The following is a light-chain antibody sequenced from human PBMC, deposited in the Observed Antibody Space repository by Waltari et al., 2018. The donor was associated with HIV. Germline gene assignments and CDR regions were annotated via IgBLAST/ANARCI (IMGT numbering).Light chain of an antibody. V-gene: IGLV3-21*02. J-gene: IGLJ2*01. CDR3: QVWESGGDIVF. CDR1: DIGSES. Sequence: SSVVPQTPSVSVAPGQTTRLTISGDDIGSESVHWYQPKPGQAPVLVVYDDRDRPSGIPERFTGSNSGNTATLTITRVEAGDEADYYCQVWESGGDIVFFGGGTKLTVL. CDR2: DDR.